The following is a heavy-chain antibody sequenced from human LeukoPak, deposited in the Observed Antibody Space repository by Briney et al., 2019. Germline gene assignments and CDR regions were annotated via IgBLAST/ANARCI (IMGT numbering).Heavy chain of an antibody. V-gene: IGHV3-23*01. J-gene: IGHJ4*02. Sequence: GGFLRLSCAASGFTFSSYGMSWVRQAPGKGLEWVSAISGSGGSTYYADSVKGRFTISRDNSKNTLYLQMNSLRAEDTAVYYCANSGYSSSWYGVYWGQGTLVTVSS. CDR3: ANSGYSSSWYGVY. CDR2: ISGSGGST. D-gene: IGHD6-13*01. CDR1: GFTFSSYG.